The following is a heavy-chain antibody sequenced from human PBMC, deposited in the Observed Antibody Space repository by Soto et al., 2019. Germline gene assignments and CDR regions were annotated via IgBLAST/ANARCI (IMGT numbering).Heavy chain of an antibody. J-gene: IGHJ5*02. V-gene: IGHV1-18*01. CDR3: ARSSGGNFGIIIEGTNWFAP. Sequence: ASVKVSCKASGYTFTSYGISWVRQAPGQGLEWMGVINPHGGSTAYAQKFKGRVTLTRDTSASTVYMEVSSLTSEGTAMYYCARSSGGNFGIIIEGTNWFAPWGQGTLVTVSS. CDR1: GYTFTSYG. CDR2: INPHGGST. D-gene: IGHD1-26*01.